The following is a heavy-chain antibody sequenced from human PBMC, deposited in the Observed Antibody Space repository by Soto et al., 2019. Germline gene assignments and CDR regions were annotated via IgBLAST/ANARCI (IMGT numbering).Heavy chain of an antibody. Sequence: QVQLQESGPGLVKPSQTLSLTCTVSGGSISSGGYYWSWIRQHPGKGLEWIGYIYYSGSTYYNPSLKSRVTKSVDTSNNKSSLKLSSVTAADTAVYYCARDRIEYSRSYRDYYYYMDVWGRGTTVTVAS. J-gene: IGHJ6*03. CDR3: ARDRIEYSRSYRDYYYYMDV. CDR1: GGSISSGGYY. D-gene: IGHD6-6*01. V-gene: IGHV4-31*03. CDR2: IYYSGST.